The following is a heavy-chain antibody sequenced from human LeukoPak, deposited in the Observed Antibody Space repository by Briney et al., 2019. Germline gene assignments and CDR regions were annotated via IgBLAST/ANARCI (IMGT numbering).Heavy chain of an antibody. V-gene: IGHV3-30*02. CDR3: AKEASRGSSFAYTPIEKPYYLDY. Sequence: PGGSLRLSCAASGFTFSTYSMNWVRQAPGKGLEWVAFIRYNGRTTYYADSVKGRFTISRDNSKNTVFLQMYSLRAEDTAAYYCAKEASRGSSFAYTPIEKPYYLDYWGQGTLVTVSS. CDR1: GFTFSTYS. J-gene: IGHJ4*02. D-gene: IGHD5-18*01. CDR2: IRYNGRTT.